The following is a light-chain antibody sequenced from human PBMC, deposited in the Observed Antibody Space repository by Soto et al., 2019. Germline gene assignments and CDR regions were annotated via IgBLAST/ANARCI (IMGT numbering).Light chain of an antibody. CDR3: SSYTSSSTQV. J-gene: IGLJ1*01. CDR2: EVS. Sequence: QSVLTQPASVSGSPGQSSTISCTGTSRDVGGYNYVSWYQQHPGKDPKLMIYEVSNRPSGVSNRFSGSKSGNTASLTISGLQAEDEADYYCSSYTSSSTQVFGTGTKVTVL. CDR1: SRDVGGYNY. V-gene: IGLV2-14*01.